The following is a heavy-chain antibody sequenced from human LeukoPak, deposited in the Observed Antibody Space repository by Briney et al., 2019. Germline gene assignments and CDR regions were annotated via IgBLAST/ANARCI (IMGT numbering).Heavy chain of an antibody. V-gene: IGHV4-34*01. J-gene: IGHJ3*02. CDR2: INHSGST. Sequence: PSETLSLTCAVYGGSFSGYYWSWIRQPPGKGLEWIGEINHSGSTNYNPSLKSRVTISVDTSKNQFSLKLSSVTAADTAVYYCARPLIPGAFDIWGQGTMVTVSS. CDR3: ARPLIPGAFDI. CDR1: GGSFSGYY. D-gene: IGHD2-2*02.